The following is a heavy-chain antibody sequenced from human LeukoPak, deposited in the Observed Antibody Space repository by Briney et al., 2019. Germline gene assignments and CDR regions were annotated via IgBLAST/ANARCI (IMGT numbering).Heavy chain of an antibody. CDR2: IYPGDSDT. V-gene: IGHV5-51*01. J-gene: IGHJ3*02. D-gene: IGHD4-17*01. Sequence: GESLKISCRGSGYSFTSYWIGWGRQVPGKGLEWMGIIYPGDSDTRYSPSFQGQVTISADKSISTAYLQWSSLKASDTAMYYCAKTTVIPNYADAFDIWGQGTMVTVSS. CDR1: GYSFTSYW. CDR3: AKTTVIPNYADAFDI.